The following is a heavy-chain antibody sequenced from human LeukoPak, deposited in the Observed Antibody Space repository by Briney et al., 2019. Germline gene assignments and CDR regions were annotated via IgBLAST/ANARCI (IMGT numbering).Heavy chain of an antibody. V-gene: IGHV1-69*04. CDR2: IVPILGVA. CDR3: ARDSGYEGGFDY. J-gene: IGHJ4*02. D-gene: IGHD5-12*01. Sequence: GASVKVSCKASGGTFSSYGINWVRQAPGQGPEWMGRIVPILGVASFAQKFQGRVTIIADKSTSTAYMELSSLRSEDTAVYYCARDSGYEGGFDYWGQGTLVTVSS. CDR1: GGTFSSYG.